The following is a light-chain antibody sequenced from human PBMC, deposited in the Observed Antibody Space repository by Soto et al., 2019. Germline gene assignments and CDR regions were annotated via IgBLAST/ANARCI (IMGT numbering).Light chain of an antibody. CDR3: QQYGRTSWT. J-gene: IGKJ1*01. CDR1: QSVSTNF. V-gene: IGKV3-20*01. CDR2: GAS. Sequence: EIVMTQSPCTLSLSPGEGATLSCRASQSVSTNFFAWYQQKPGQAPRLLIYGASTRATGIPDRFSGSRSGTDFTLTISRLEPEDFAVYYCQQYGRTSWTFGQGTKVDIK.